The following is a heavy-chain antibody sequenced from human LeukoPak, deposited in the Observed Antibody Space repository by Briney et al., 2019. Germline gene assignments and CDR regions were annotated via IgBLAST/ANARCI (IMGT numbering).Heavy chain of an antibody. D-gene: IGHD3-10*01. CDR1: GYTSTSYG. Sequence: ASVKVSCKASGYTSTSYGISWVRQAPGQGLEWMGWISAYNGNTNYAQKLQGRVTMTTDTSTSTAYMELRSLRSDDTAVYYCARAPMVRGVINWFDPWGQGTLVTVSS. J-gene: IGHJ5*02. V-gene: IGHV1-18*01. CDR2: ISAYNGNT. CDR3: ARAPMVRGVINWFDP.